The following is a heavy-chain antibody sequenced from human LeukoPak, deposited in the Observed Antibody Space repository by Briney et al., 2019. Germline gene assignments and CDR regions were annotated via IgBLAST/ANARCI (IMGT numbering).Heavy chain of an antibody. CDR3: ARGGESGGAGDY. V-gene: IGHV1-69-2*01. D-gene: IGHD3-3*01. Sequence: ATVKISCKVSGYTFIDYYMHWVQQAPGKGLEWVGFVDPGDGETIYAENFQGRVTITADTSTDTAYMELSSLRSEDTAVYYCARGGESGGAGDYWGQGTLVTVSS. J-gene: IGHJ4*02. CDR2: VDPGDGET. CDR1: GYTFIDYY.